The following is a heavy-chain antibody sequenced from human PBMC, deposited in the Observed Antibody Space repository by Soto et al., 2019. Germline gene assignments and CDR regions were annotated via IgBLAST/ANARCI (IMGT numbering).Heavy chain of an antibody. D-gene: IGHD2-21*01. V-gene: IGHV3-23*01. CDR1: GFTFGSYA. CDR2: ISVSGGST. J-gene: IGHJ3*02. Sequence: EVQLLESGGGLVQPGGSLRLSCAASGFTFGSYAMTWVRQAPGKGLDWVSAISVSGGSTYYADSVKGRFTISRDNSKNTLYLLMNSLRAEDTAVYYCAEGAYSHAAFDIWGQGTMVTVSS. CDR3: AEGAYSHAAFDI.